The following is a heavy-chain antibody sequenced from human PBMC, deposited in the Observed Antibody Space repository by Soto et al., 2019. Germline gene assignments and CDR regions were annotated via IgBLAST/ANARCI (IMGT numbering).Heavy chain of an antibody. J-gene: IGHJ4*02. CDR3: ASQYYYGSGSPPDF. Sequence: QLQLQESGPVLLKPSETLSLTCTVSGGSISSSSYYWGWIRQPPGKGVEWIGSIYYSGSTYYNPSLKSRVTISVDTSKNQFSLKLSSVTAADTAVYYCASQYYYGSGSPPDFWGQGTLVTVSS. CDR2: IYYSGST. D-gene: IGHD3-10*01. CDR1: GGSISSSSYY. V-gene: IGHV4-39*01.